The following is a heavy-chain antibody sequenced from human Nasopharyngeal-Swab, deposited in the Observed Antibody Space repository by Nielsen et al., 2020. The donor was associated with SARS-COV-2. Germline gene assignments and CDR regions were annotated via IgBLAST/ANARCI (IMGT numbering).Heavy chain of an antibody. CDR1: AGSISFYY. Sequence: SETLSLTCTVSAGSISFYYWSWIRQPPGKGLEWIGYIYDSGSTNYNPSLKSRVSISVDTSKNQFSLKLSSVTAADTAVYYCAREREGYSSGWYADVWGKGTTVTVSS. CDR3: AREREGYSSGWYADV. J-gene: IGHJ6*04. D-gene: IGHD6-19*01. V-gene: IGHV4-59*01. CDR2: IYDSGST.